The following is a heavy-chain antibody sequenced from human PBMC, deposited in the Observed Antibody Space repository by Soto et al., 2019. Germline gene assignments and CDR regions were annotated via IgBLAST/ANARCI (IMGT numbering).Heavy chain of an antibody. CDR1: GFTFSSYW. J-gene: IGHJ6*02. D-gene: IGHD3-3*01. CDR2: INSDGSIT. V-gene: IGHV3-74*03. CDR3: VRALDYDFWRGRAALALEHGMDV. Sequence: LRLSCAASGFTFSSYWMHWVRQVPGKGLVWVPRINSDGSITTYAASVKGRFTISRDNAKNTLHLQMKSLRVEDTAVYYCVRALDYDFWRGRAALALEHGMDVWGQGTRAPVSS.